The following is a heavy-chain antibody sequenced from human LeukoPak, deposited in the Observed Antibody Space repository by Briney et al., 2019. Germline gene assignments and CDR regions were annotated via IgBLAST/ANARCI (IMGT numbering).Heavy chain of an antibody. CDR2: IYPGDSDT. CDR1: GYSFTSYW. J-gene: IGHJ4*02. V-gene: IGHV5-51*01. Sequence: GESLKISCKDSGYSFTSYWIGWVRQMPGKGLEWMGIIYPGDSDTRYSPSFQGQVTISADKSISTAYLQWSSLKASDTAMYYCARPQFWNPYYFDYWGQGTLVTVSS. CDR3: ARPQFWNPYYFDY. D-gene: IGHD1-1*01.